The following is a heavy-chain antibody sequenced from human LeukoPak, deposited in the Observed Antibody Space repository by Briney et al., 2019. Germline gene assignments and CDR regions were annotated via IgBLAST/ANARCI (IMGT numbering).Heavy chain of an antibody. D-gene: IGHD5-18*01. CDR3: AREWATANFDAFDI. V-gene: IGHV4-30-2*01. Sequence: SETLSLTCTVSGGSISSGGYYWSWIRQPPGKGLEWIGYIYHSGSTYYNPSLKSRVTISVDTSKNQFSLKLSSVTAADTAVYYCAREWATANFDAFDIWGQGTMVTVSS. J-gene: IGHJ3*02. CDR1: GGSISSGGYY. CDR2: IYHSGST.